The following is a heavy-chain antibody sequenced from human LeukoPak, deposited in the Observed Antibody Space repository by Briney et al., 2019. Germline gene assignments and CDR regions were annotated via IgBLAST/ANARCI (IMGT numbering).Heavy chain of an antibody. V-gene: IGHV1-69*05. D-gene: IGHD1-26*01. CDR1: GGTFSSYA. CDR2: IIPIFGTA. Sequence: SVKVSCKASGGTFSSYAISWVRQAPGQGLEWMGGIIPIFGTANYAQKFQERVTITRDMSTSTAYMELSSLRSEDTAVYYCTSDPTFYSGRYCFDYWGQGTLVTVSS. J-gene: IGHJ4*02. CDR3: TSDPTFYSGRYCFDY.